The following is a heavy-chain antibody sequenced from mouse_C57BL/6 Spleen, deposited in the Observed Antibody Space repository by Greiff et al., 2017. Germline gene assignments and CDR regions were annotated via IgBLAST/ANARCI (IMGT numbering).Heavy chain of an antibody. Sequence: QVQLQQPGAELVMPGASVKLSCKASGYTFTSYWMHWVKQRPGQGLEWIGEIDPSDSYTNYNQKFKGKSTLTVDKSSSTAYMQLSSLTSEDSAVYYCARSGTEAMDYWGQGTSGTVSS. CDR3: ARSGTEAMDY. V-gene: IGHV1-69*01. CDR2: IDPSDSYT. J-gene: IGHJ4*01. CDR1: GYTFTSYW. D-gene: IGHD3-3*01.